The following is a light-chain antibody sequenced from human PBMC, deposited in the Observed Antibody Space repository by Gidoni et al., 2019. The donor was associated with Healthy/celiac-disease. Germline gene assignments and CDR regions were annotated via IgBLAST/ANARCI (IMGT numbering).Light chain of an antibody. Sequence: QSVLTQPPSVSGAPGQRVTISCTGSSSNIGAGYDVHWYQQLPGTAPNLLIYGNSNRPSGVPDRFSGSKSGTSASLAITGLQAEDEADYYCQSYDSSPAFGGGTKLTVL. CDR3: QSYDSSPA. CDR2: GNS. CDR1: SSNIGAGYD. J-gene: IGLJ2*01. V-gene: IGLV1-40*01.